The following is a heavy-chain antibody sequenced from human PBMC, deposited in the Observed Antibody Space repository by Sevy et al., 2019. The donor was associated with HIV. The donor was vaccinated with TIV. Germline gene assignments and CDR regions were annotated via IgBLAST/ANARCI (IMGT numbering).Heavy chain of an antibody. CDR3: ARVGSGSGPRDYYYGMDV. CDR1: GVSISGYY. D-gene: IGHD3-10*01. V-gene: IGHV4-59*12. CDR2: IYYSGST. Sequence: SETLSLTCTVSGVSISGYYWSWIRQPPGKGLEWIGYIYYSGSTYYNPSLKSRVTISVDTSKNQFSLKLSSVTAADTAVYYCARVGSGSGPRDYYYGMDVWGQGTTVTVSS. J-gene: IGHJ6*02.